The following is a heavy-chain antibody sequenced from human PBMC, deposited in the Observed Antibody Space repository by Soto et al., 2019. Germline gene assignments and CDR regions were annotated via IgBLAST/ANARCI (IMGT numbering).Heavy chain of an antibody. D-gene: IGHD2-2*01. CDR1: GFTFSAYY. V-gene: IGHV3-11*01. CDR3: ARGQVEYRYCSSTSCYAANP. J-gene: IGHJ5*02. CDR2: ISSSGSTI. Sequence: QVQLVESGGGLVKPGGSLRLSCAASGFTFSAYYMSWIRQAPGKGLERVLYISSSGSTIYYADSVQGRFTVSMDNAKNSLYLQMISLRAEDTAVYYCARGQVEYRYCSSTSCYAANPWGQGTLVTVSS.